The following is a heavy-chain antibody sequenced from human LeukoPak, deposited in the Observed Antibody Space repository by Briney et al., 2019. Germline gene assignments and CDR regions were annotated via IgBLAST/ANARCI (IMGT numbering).Heavy chain of an antibody. CDR3: ARTHGYSGYDPTDY. D-gene: IGHD5-12*01. Sequence: GGSLTLSCEASGFTFKSYCIHCVRQAPGKGLEWVAVISYDGSNKYYADSVKGRFTISRDNSKNTLYLQMNSLRAEDTAVYYCARTHGYSGYDPTDYWGQGTLVTVSS. CDR2: ISYDGSNK. CDR1: GFTFKSYC. V-gene: IGHV3-30*03. J-gene: IGHJ4*02.